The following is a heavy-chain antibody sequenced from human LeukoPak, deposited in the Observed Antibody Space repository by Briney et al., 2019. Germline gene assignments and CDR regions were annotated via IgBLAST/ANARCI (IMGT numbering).Heavy chain of an antibody. CDR1: GFTFSSHW. J-gene: IGHJ6*04. Sequence: GGSLRLSCAASGFTFSSHWMHWVRHAPGKGLVWVSRSNSDGSTTNYADSVKGRFTISRDNAKNMLYLQMNSLRAEDTAVYYCARGPTIRDYDFWTMDVWGKGTTVTVSS. D-gene: IGHD3-3*01. CDR2: SNSDGSTT. CDR3: ARGPTIRDYDFWTMDV. V-gene: IGHV3-74*01.